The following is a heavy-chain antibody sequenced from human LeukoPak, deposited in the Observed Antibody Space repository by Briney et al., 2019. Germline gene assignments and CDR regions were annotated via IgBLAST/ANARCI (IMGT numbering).Heavy chain of an antibody. CDR3: AKDRNYDFTVDAFDI. J-gene: IGHJ3*02. D-gene: IGHD1-7*01. CDR1: GFTFSSYA. CDR2: ISGSGGTT. Sequence: PGGSLRLSCTASGFTFSSYAMSWVRQAPGKGLEWVSTISGSGGTTYYSDSVKGRFTMSRDNSKNTLNLQMNSLRAEDTAVYYCAKDRNYDFTVDAFDIWGQGTLVTVSS. V-gene: IGHV3-23*01.